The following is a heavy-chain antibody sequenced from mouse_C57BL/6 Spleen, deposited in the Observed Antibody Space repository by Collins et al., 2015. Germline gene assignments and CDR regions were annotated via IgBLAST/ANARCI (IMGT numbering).Heavy chain of an antibody. J-gene: IGHJ3*01. CDR1: GYTFTDYY. CDR3: ARGGDWFAY. CDR2: IYPGSGNT. Sequence: QVQLKQSGAELVRPGASVKLSCKASGYTFTDYYINWVKQRPGQGLEWIARIYPGSGNTYYNEKFKGKATLTAEKSSSTAYMRLSSLTSEDSAVYFCARGGDWFAYWGQGTLVTVSA. V-gene: IGHV1-76*01.